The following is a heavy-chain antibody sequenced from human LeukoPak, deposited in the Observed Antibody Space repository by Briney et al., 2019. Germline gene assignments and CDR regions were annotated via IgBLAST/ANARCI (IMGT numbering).Heavy chain of an antibody. CDR1: GDSFSSFF. Sequence: SETLSLTCSVSGDSFSSFFWSWIRQPAGKGLEWIGRTSTSGNSDYNPSLKSRVTMSLDTSKNQFSLKLSSVTAADTAVYYCARGYSGVSDFDYWGQGTLVTVSS. CDR2: TSTSGNS. J-gene: IGHJ4*02. D-gene: IGHD1-14*01. V-gene: IGHV4-4*07. CDR3: ARGYSGVSDFDY.